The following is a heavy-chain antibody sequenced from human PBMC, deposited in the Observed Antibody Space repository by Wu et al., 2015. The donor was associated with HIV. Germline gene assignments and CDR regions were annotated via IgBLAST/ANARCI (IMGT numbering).Heavy chain of an antibody. Sequence: QVQLVQFGADVEKPGASVKVSCGTSGYTFANYYIHWLRQAPGQGLEWMAWINPSGGSTIYSENFEGRVTVTRDTSMKTVYMELDSLTSGDTAVYYCARDATPVTTEFDYWGQGTLITVSS. CDR2: INPSGGST. CDR3: ARDATPVTTEFDY. D-gene: IGHD4-11*01. J-gene: IGHJ4*02. CDR1: GYTFANYY. V-gene: IGHV1-2*02.